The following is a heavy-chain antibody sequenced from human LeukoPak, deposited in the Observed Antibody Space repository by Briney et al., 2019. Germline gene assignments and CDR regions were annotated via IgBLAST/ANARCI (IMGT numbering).Heavy chain of an antibody. D-gene: IGHD6-19*01. Sequence: GGSLRLSCAASGFTVSSNHMSWVRQAPGKGLEWVSVIYSGGSTYYADSVKGRFTISRHNSKNTLYLQMNSLRAEDAAVYYCARVGSGWYFDYWGQGTLVTVSS. J-gene: IGHJ4*02. CDR3: ARVGSGWYFDY. CDR2: IYSGGST. V-gene: IGHV3-53*04. CDR1: GFTVSSNH.